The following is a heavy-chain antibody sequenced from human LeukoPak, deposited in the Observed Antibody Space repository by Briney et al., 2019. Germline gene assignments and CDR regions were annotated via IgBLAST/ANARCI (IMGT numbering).Heavy chain of an antibody. Sequence: ASVKVSCKASGYTFTGYYMHWVRQAPGQGLEWMGWINPNSGGTNYAQKFQGWVTMTRDTSISTAYMELSRLRSDDTVVYYCARDRDSSGYNFDYWGQGTLVTVSS. CDR1: GYTFTGYY. V-gene: IGHV1-2*04. J-gene: IGHJ4*02. D-gene: IGHD6-19*01. CDR3: ARDRDSSGYNFDY. CDR2: INPNSGGT.